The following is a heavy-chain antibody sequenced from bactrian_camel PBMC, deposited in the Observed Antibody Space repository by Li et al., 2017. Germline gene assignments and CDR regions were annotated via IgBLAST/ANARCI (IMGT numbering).Heavy chain of an antibody. D-gene: IGHD4*01. CDR1: GFTFNSYD. Sequence: DVQLVESGGALVHPGESLRLSCAASGFTFNSYDMSWVRQAPGKLLEWVSSITDDDDTTYYTNSMKGRVTISQDNAKRTMYLHMNSLKSEDTAVYSCAPHGRSYVDYNCRAGLGQGTQVTVS. V-gene: IGHV3S40*01. J-gene: IGHJ4*01. CDR2: ITDDDDTT.